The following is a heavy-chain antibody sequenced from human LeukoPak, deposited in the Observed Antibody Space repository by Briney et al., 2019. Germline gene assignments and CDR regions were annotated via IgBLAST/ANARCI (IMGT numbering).Heavy chain of an antibody. Sequence: ASVKVSCKASGYTFTSFDINWVLQATGQGLEWMLSMNPKSGNTGYAQKFQGRVTITRNTSISTAYMELSSLRSEDTAVYYCARGSIGHLWLNYYYYMDVWGKGTTVTVSS. V-gene: IGHV1-8*03. CDR1: GYTFTSFD. D-gene: IGHD5-18*01. J-gene: IGHJ6*03. CDR3: ARGSIGHLWLNYYYYMDV. CDR2: MNPKSGNT.